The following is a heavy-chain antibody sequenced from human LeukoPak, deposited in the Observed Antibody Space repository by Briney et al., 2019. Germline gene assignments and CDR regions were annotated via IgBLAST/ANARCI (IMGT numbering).Heavy chain of an antibody. V-gene: IGHV3-48*04. D-gene: IGHD3-3*01. CDR2: ISSSGSTI. J-gene: IGHJ3*02. CDR3: ASGLRFLEWLGAFDI. Sequence: GGSLRLSCAASGFTFSSYAMSWVRQAPGKGLEGVSYISSSGSTIYYADSVKGRFTISRDNAKNSLYLQMNSLRAEDTAVYYCASGLRFLEWLGAFDIWGQGTMVTVSS. CDR1: GFTFSSYA.